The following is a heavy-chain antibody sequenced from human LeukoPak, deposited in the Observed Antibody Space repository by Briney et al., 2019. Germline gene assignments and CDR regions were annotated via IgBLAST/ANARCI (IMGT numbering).Heavy chain of an antibody. V-gene: IGHV4-39*07. D-gene: IGHD1-26*01. CDR3: ARIDRNIQHNTGRDN. CDR1: GGSISSDISY. CDR2: IFYSGSS. J-gene: IGHJ4*02. Sequence: SETLSLTCTVSGGSISSDISYWAWVRQPPEKGLEWIGTIFYSGSSYYNPSLKSRVTISVDTSKNQFSLKLSSVSAADTAMYYCARIDRNIQHNTGRDNWGQGTLVTVSS.